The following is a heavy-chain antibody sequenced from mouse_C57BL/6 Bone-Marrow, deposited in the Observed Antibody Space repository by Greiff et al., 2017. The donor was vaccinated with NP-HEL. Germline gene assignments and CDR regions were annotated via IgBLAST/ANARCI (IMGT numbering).Heavy chain of an antibody. J-gene: IGHJ1*03. CDR3: ASLSGSSWNWYFDV. V-gene: IGHV2-2*01. CDR1: GFSLTSYG. CDR2: IWSGGST. D-gene: IGHD1-1*01. Sequence: VQLQQSGPGLVQPSQSLSITCTVSGFSLTSYGVHWVRQSPGKGLEWLGVIWSGGSTDYNAAFISRLSTSKNNSKSQVFFKMNSLQAGDTAIYYCASLSGSSWNWYFDVWGTGTTVTVSS.